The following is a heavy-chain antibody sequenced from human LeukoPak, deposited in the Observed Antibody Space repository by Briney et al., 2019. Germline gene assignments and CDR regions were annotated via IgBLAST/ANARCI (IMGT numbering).Heavy chain of an antibody. J-gene: IGHJ4*02. Sequence: PGGSLRLSCVASGFTFSSYAMSWVRQAPGKGLEWVSAISGSGGSTYYADSVKGRFTISRDNSKNTLYLQMNSLRAEDTAVYYCAKHGVVAAHPGTRALRKGLYYFDYWGQGTLVTVSS. V-gene: IGHV3-23*01. CDR3: AKHGVVAAHPGTRALRKGLYYFDY. CDR1: GFTFSSYA. D-gene: IGHD2-15*01. CDR2: ISGSGGST.